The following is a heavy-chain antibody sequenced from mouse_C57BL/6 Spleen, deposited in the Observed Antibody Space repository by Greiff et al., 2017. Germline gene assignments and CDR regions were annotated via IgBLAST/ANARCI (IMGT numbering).Heavy chain of an antibody. D-gene: IGHD1-1*01. V-gene: IGHV14-4*01. CDR3: TFYDYCSSSMDY. Sequence: VQLQQSGAELVRPGASVKLSCTASGFNIKDDYMHWVKQRPEQGLEWIGWIDPENGDTEYASKFQGKATITAATSSNTAYLQLSSLTSEDTAVYYCTFYDYCSSSMDYWGQGASVTVSS. CDR1: GFNIKDDY. J-gene: IGHJ4*01. CDR2: IDPENGDT.